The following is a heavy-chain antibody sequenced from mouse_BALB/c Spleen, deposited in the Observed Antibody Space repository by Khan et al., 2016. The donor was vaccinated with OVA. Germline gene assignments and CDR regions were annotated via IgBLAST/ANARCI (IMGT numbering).Heavy chain of an antibody. V-gene: IGHV6-6*02. CDR2: IKLKSGDYIT. CDR3: WILL. J-gene: IGHJ2*01. CDR1: GFTFSNYG. Sequence: EVQLEQSGGGLMQPGGTVKLSCVASGFTFSNYGMNWVRQSPGKGLEWVAGIKLKSGDYITHYAAVGKGRSTISRDESKSSVYLQMITSRAEDTGIYYCWILLWGQGTTLTVSS.